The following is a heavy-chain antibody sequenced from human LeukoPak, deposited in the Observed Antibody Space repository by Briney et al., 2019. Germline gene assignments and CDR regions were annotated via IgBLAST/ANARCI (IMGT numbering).Heavy chain of an antibody. CDR1: GYTFTSYG. J-gene: IGHJ5*02. Sequence: ASVKVSCKASGYTFTSYGISWVRQAPGQGLEWMGWISAYNGNTNYAQKLQGRVTMTTDTSTSTAYMELRSLGSDDTAVYYGARVLLGFGWFDPWGQGTLVTVSS. V-gene: IGHV1-18*01. CDR2: ISAYNGNT. CDR3: ARVLLGFGWFDP. D-gene: IGHD3-10*02.